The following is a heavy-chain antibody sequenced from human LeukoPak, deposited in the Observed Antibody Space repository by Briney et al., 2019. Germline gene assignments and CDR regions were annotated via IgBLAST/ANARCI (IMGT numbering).Heavy chain of an antibody. D-gene: IGHD3-10*01. J-gene: IGHJ6*03. Sequence: GGSLRLSCAASGFTFSIYWMHWVRQAPGKGLVWVSRINTDGGSTSYADSVKGRFTISRDNAKNTLYLQMNSLRAEDTAVYYCARGAFSVYYYYMDVWGKGTTVTVSS. CDR2: INTDGGST. CDR3: ARGAFSVYYYYMDV. CDR1: GFTFSIYW. V-gene: IGHV3-74*01.